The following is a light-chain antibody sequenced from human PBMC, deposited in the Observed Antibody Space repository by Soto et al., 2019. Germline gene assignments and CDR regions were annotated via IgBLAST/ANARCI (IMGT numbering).Light chain of an antibody. J-gene: IGKJ3*01. V-gene: IGKV3-20*01. Sequence: EIVLTQSPGTLSLSPGARATLSCRASQGVSSRYLAWYQQKPGQAPRLLIDGASTPATGLPDKFSGSGSGTDYTLPISRLEPEDFAVYHCQQYGSSPISFGPGTKVDMK. CDR2: GAS. CDR1: QGVSSRY. CDR3: QQYGSSPIS.